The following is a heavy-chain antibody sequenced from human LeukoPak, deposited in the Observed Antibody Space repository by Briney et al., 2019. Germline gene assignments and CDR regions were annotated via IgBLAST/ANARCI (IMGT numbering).Heavy chain of an antibody. J-gene: IGHJ4*02. Sequence: GGSLRLSCAASGFTFDDYGMSWVRQAPGKGLEWVSGINWNGGNTGYADSVKGRFTISRDNAKNSLYLQMNSLRAEDTALYYCARGHIVVVTSAPFDFWGQGTLVTVSS. CDR3: ARGHIVVVTSAPFDF. D-gene: IGHD2-21*02. CDR2: INWNGGNT. CDR1: GFTFDDYG. V-gene: IGHV3-20*04.